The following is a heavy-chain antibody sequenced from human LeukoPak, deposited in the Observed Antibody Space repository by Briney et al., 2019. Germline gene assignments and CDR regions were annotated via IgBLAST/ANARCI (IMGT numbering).Heavy chain of an antibody. CDR3: ARDQGILFFDN. D-gene: IGHD2-21*01. CDR2: IKQDGSET. Sequence: LGGSLRLSCAASGFTFSNYWMGWVRQAPGKGLEYVANIKQDGSETYYVDSVKGRFTISRDNAKSSLYLQMNSLRVEDTAVYYCARDQGILFFDNWGQGTLVTVSS. V-gene: IGHV3-7*01. CDR1: GFTFSNYW. J-gene: IGHJ4*02.